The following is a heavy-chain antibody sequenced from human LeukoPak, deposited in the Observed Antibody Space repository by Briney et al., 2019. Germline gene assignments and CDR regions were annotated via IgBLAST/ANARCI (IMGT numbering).Heavy chain of an antibody. Sequence: WETLSLTCAVSGYSISSGYYWGWIRQPPGKGLEWIGSIYHSGSTYYNPSLKSRVTISVDTSKNQFSLKLSSVTAADTAVYYCARLRNWGPGSLFDYWGQGTLVTVSS. V-gene: IGHV4-38-2*01. CDR1: GYSISSGYY. D-gene: IGHD7-27*01. J-gene: IGHJ4*02. CDR2: IYHSGST. CDR3: ARLRNWGPGSLFDY.